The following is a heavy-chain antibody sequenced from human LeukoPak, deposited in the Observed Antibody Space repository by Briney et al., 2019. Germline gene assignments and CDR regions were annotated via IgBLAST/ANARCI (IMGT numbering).Heavy chain of an antibody. V-gene: IGHV1-46*01. D-gene: IGHD3-22*01. CDR1: GYTFTSHF. Sequence: GASVKLSCKASGYTFTSHFMHWVRQAPGQGLEWMGIINPRGGSTSYTQKFQGRVTMTRDTSTSTVYMELSSLRSEDTAVYYCARVKSYYYDTSDKDAFDIWGQGTMVTVSS. CDR2: INPRGGST. J-gene: IGHJ3*02. CDR3: ARVKSYYYDTSDKDAFDI.